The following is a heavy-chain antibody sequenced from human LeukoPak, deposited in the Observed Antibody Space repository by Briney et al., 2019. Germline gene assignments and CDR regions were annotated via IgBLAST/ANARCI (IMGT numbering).Heavy chain of an antibody. Sequence: PGGSLRLSCAASGFTFSSYWMHWVRQAPGKGLVWVSRINSDGSSTSYADSVKGRFTISRDNAKNSLYLQMNSLRAEDTAVYYCARDRGAFRSGVGTSVWGQGTLVTVSS. V-gene: IGHV3-74*01. J-gene: IGHJ4*02. CDR2: INSDGSST. CDR3: ARDRGAFRSGVGTSV. D-gene: IGHD3-3*01. CDR1: GFTFSSYW.